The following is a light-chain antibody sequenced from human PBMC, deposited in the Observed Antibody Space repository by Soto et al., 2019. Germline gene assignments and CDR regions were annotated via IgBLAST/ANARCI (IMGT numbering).Light chain of an antibody. V-gene: IGKV1-6*01. CDR3: LQDYSYPNT. CDR2: AAT. Sequence: AIQVTQSPSSLSASVGDRVTITCRASQAISNDVAWYQQKAGRVPTLLIYAATHLQSGVPSRFSGSGYGTDFTLTISSLQPEDFATYYCLQDYSYPNTFGGGTRVEIK. CDR1: QAISND. J-gene: IGKJ4*01.